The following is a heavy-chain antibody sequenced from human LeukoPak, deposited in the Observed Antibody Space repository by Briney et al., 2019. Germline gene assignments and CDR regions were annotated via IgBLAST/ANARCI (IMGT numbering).Heavy chain of an antibody. CDR1: GFTFSSYA. CDR2: ISGSGGST. D-gene: IGHD3-10*01. CDR3: AAPYGSGSWGTESDY. Sequence: GGSLRLSCAASGFTFSSYAMSWVRQAPGKGLEWVSAISGSGGSTYYADSVKGRFTISRDNAKNSLYLQMNSLRAEDTAVYYCAAPYGSGSWGTESDYWGQGTLVTVSS. J-gene: IGHJ4*02. V-gene: IGHV3-23*01.